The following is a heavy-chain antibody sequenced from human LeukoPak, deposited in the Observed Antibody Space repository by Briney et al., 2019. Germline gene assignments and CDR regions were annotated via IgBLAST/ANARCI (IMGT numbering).Heavy chain of an antibody. V-gene: IGHV4-34*01. CDR1: GGSFSGYY. CDR2: INHSGST. CDR3: ARSGPLVGATAGGYNWFDP. Sequence: SETLSLTCVVYGGSFSGYYWSWIRQPPGKGLEWIGEINHSGSTNYNPSLKSRDTISVDTSKNQFSLKLSSVTAADTAVYYCARSGPLVGATAGGYNWFDPWGQGTLVTVSS. D-gene: IGHD1-26*01. J-gene: IGHJ5*02.